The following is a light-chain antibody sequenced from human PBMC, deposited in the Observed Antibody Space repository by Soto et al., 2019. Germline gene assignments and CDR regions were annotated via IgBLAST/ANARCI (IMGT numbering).Light chain of an antibody. J-gene: IGLJ2*01. V-gene: IGLV4-69*01. CDR1: SGHTNYR. Sequence: QPLLTQSPSASASLGTSVMLTCTLSSGHTNYRVAWHQQQPEKGPRYLINVKSDGTHDRGDGIPDRFSGSSSGAERHLTISNLHSEDEADYYCQTLGPVVFGGGTKLTVL. CDR3: QTLGPVV. CDR2: VKSDGTH.